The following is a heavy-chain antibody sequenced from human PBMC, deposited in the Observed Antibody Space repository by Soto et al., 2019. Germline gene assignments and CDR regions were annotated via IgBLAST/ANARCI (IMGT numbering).Heavy chain of an antibody. Sequence: TLPLTCTVSGGSISSGDYSCSWIGQHPVKGLEWLGTIYFSGTTYYNPSLKSLVTISVDPSKTQFSLQLSSVTAADTAVYYCARRDRSGFSYWLDTWGQGTLVTVSS. CDR3: ARRDRSGFSYWLDT. CDR2: IYFSGTT. V-gene: IGHV4-31*01. J-gene: IGHJ5*02. CDR1: GGSISSGDYS. D-gene: IGHD3-22*01.